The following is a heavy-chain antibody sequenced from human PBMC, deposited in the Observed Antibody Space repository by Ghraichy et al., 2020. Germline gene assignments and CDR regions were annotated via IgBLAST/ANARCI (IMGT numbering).Heavy chain of an antibody. CDR3: SRLSEYFHGSGTNYYYALDV. CDR1: GFIFSDSA. J-gene: IGHJ6*02. V-gene: IGHV3-73*01. D-gene: IGHD3-10*01. CDR2: IKTTVNNYAT. Sequence: LSLTCEASGFIFSDSAVHWVRQTSGKGLEWIGRIKTTVNNYATEYAASVKGRFTISRDDSKNTAYLQMSGLTPEDTAVYYCSRLSEYFHGSGTNYYYALDVWGQGTTVTVSS.